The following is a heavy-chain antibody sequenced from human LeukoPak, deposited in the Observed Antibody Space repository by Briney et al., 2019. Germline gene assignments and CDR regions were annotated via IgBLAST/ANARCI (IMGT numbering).Heavy chain of an antibody. CDR3: ANGSGKWNPPDY. CDR2: ISGSGGST. V-gene: IGHV3-23*01. Sequence: GGSLRLSCAASGFTFSSYAMSWVCQAPGKGLEWVSAISGSGGSTYYADSVKGRFTISRDNSKNTLYLQMNSLRAEDTAVYYCANGSGKWNPPDYWGQGTLVTVSS. J-gene: IGHJ4*02. D-gene: IGHD3-10*01. CDR1: GFTFSSYA.